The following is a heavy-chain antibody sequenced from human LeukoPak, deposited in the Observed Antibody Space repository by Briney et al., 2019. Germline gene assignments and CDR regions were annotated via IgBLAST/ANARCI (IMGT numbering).Heavy chain of an antibody. J-gene: IGHJ3*02. D-gene: IGHD3-22*01. CDR1: GFTFSSYG. Sequence: GGSLRLSCAASGFTFSSYGMSWVRQAPGKGLEWVSAISGSGGSTYYADSVKGRFTISRDNSKNTLYLQMNSLRAEDTAVYYCAKEGIITMIVEGAFDIWGQGTMVTVSS. CDR2: ISGSGGST. V-gene: IGHV3-23*01. CDR3: AKEGIITMIVEGAFDI.